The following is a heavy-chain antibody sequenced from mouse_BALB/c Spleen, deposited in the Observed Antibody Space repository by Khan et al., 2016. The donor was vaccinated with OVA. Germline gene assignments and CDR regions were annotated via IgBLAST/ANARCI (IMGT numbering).Heavy chain of an antibody. Sequence: QVQLQQSGAELVRPGVSVKISCKGSGYKFTDYAMHWVKQSHAKSLEWIGVISTYYDDADYNQRFQGKASMTVDRSSSTAYLELARLTSEDSAIYYCARGGRFAYWGQGTLVTVSA. J-gene: IGHJ3*01. CDR2: ISTYYDDA. D-gene: IGHD1-1*02. V-gene: IGHV1S137*01. CDR1: GYKFTDYA. CDR3: ARGGRFAY.